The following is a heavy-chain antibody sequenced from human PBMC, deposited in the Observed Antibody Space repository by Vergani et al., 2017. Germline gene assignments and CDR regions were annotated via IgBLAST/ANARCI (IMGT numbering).Heavy chain of an antibody. CDR2: IKQDGSEK. Sequence: EVQLVESGGGLVQPGGSLRLSCAASGFTFSSYWMSWVRQAPGKGLEWVANIKQDGSEKYYVDSVKGRFTISRDNAKNSLYVQMNSLRVEDTAVDYCAREMGSSIIDYWGQGTLVTVSS. J-gene: IGHJ4*02. V-gene: IGHV3-7*03. D-gene: IGHD6-13*01. CDR1: GFTFSSYW. CDR3: AREMGSSIIDY.